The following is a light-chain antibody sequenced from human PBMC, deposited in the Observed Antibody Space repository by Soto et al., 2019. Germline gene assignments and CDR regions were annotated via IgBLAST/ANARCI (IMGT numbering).Light chain of an antibody. CDR3: ISYTSSSTLYV. Sequence: QSVLTQPPSVSAAPGQKVTISCSGSSSNIGNNYVSWYQQLPGTAPKLLIYDNNKRPSGIPDRFSGSKSGTSATLGISGLQAEDEADYYCISYTSSSTLYVVXTGTKVTVL. J-gene: IGLJ1*01. CDR2: DNN. CDR1: SSNIGNNY. V-gene: IGLV1-51*01.